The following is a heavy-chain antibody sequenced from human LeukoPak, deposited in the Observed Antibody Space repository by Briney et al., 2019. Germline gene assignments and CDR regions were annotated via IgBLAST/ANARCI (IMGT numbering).Heavy chain of an antibody. CDR1: GGSISSSSYY. Sequence: PSETLSLTCTVSGGSISSSSYYWGWIRQPPGKGLEWIGSIYYSGSTYYNPSLKSRVTISVDTSKNQFSLKLSSVTAADTAVYYCARVFSYTVWFTINWFDPWGQGTLVTVSS. D-gene: IGHD3-10*01. CDR3: ARVFSYTVWFTINWFDP. CDR2: IYYSGST. V-gene: IGHV4-39*01. J-gene: IGHJ5*02.